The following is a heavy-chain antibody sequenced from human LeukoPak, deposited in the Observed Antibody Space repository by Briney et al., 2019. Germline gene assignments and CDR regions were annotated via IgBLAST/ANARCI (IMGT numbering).Heavy chain of an antibody. Sequence: SETLSLTCTVSGGSISSYYWSWIRQPAGKGLEWIGRIYTSGSTNYNPSLKSRVTMSVDTSKNQFSLKLSSVTAADTAVYYCASSALVDYYYYMDVWGKGTTVTVSS. V-gene: IGHV4-4*07. CDR2: IYTSGST. J-gene: IGHJ6*03. CDR3: ASSALVDYYYYMDV. CDR1: GGSISSYY.